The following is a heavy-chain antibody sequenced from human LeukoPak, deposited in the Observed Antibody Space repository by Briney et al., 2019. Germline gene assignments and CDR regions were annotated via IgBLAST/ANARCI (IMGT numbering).Heavy chain of an antibody. CDR2: ISPSGTDI. CDR3: ARGGGATDY. V-gene: IGHV3-11*04. CDR1: GFTFTDTY. Sequence: PGGSLRLSCAVSGFTFTDTYMTWIRQAPGKGLESLSYISPSGTDISYADSVKGRFTISRDNAKNSLYLQMNSLRAEDTAVYYCARGGGATDYWGQGTLVTVSS. J-gene: IGHJ4*02. D-gene: IGHD1-26*01.